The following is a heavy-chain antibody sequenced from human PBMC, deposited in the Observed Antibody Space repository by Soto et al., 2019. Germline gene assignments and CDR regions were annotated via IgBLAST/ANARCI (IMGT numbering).Heavy chain of an antibody. V-gene: IGHV3-30*03. CDR1: GFTFSSYG. J-gene: IGHJ6*02. CDR2: MSNDGTSR. CDR3: ATVRVKDYYYSAMDV. Sequence: QVHLVESGGGVVQPGRSLRLSCAASGFTFSSYGMHWVRQAPGKGLEWVAVMSNDGTSRFYADSVKGRFTISRDNSKNTLYLQMNSLRAEDTARYYCATVRVKDYYYSAMDVWGQGTTVTVSS.